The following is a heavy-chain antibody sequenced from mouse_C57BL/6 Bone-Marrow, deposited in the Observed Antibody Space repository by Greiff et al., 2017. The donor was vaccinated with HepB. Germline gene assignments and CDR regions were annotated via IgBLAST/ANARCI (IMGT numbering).Heavy chain of an antibody. Sequence: EVNVVESGGDLVKPGGSLKLSCAASGFTFSSYGMSWVRQTPDKRLEWVATISSGGSYTYYPDSVKGRFTISRDNAKNTLYLQMSSLKSEDTAMYYCARHRPYSFAYWGQGTLVTVSA. CDR2: ISSGGSYT. V-gene: IGHV5-6*01. D-gene: IGHD6-5*01. CDR1: GFTFSSYG. J-gene: IGHJ3*01. CDR3: ARHRPYSFAY.